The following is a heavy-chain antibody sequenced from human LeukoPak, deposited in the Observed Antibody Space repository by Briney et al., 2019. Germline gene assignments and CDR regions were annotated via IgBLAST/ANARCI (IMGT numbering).Heavy chain of an antibody. D-gene: IGHD3-22*01. CDR3: ARAVVDYYDSSGYYGFDY. Sequence: PGGSLRLSCAAFGFTFSDYYMNWVRQAPGKGLEWVSYISSSGSTIYYADSVKGRFTISRDNAKNSLYLQMNSLRAEDTAVYYCARAVVDYYDSSGYYGFDYWGQGTLVTVSS. V-gene: IGHV3-11*04. CDR1: GFTFSDYY. J-gene: IGHJ4*02. CDR2: ISSSGSTI.